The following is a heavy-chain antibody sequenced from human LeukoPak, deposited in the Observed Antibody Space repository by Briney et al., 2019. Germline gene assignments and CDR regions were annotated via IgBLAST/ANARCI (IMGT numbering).Heavy chain of an antibody. CDR1: GGSISSSSYY. V-gene: IGHV4-39*07. J-gene: IGHJ4*02. D-gene: IGHD3-22*01. CDR3: VRASGRSYYDNSVGY. CDR2: LYYSGST. Sequence: SETLSLTCTVSGGSISSSSYYWGWIRQPPGKGLEWVGSLYYSGSTYYNPPLKSRLTISIDTSKNQFSLKLSSVTAADTAVYYCVRASGRSYYDNSVGYWGQGTLVTVSS.